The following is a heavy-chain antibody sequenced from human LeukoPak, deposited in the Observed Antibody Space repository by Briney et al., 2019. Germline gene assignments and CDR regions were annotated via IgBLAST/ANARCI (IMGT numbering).Heavy chain of an antibody. CDR2: ISHSGST. J-gene: IGHJ5*02. Sequence: KSSETLSLTCAVYGGSFSGYFWSWVRQHPGKGLEWIGYISHSGSTYYNPSLKSRVTISLDTSKDRFSLRLSSVTAADTAVYYCARDLWFGEYNWFDPWGQGTLVTVSS. D-gene: IGHD3-10*01. V-gene: IGHV4-34*09. CDR1: GGSFSGYF. CDR3: ARDLWFGEYNWFDP.